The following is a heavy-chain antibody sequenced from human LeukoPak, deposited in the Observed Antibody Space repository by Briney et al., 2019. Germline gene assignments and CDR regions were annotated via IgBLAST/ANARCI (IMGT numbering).Heavy chain of an antibody. CDR1: GASIRGSSYY. J-gene: IGHJ4*02. CDR3: ARGAYYFDY. V-gene: IGHV4-39*07. CDR2: IYYSGST. Sequence: SETLSLTCTVSGASIRGSSYYWGWIRQPPGKGLEWIGSIYYSGSTYYNPSLKSRVTISVDTSKNQFSLKLSSVTAADTAVYYCARGAYYFDYWGQGTLVTVSS.